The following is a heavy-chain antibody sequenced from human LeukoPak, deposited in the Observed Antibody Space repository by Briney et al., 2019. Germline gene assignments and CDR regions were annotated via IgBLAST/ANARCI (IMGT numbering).Heavy chain of an antibody. V-gene: IGHV1-69*01. Sequence: SVKVSCKASGGTFSSYAISWVRQAPGQGLEWMGGIIPIFGTANYAQKFQGRVTITADESTSTAYMELSSLRSEDTAVYYCARCSGILPGAFDIWGQGTMVTVSS. CDR2: IIPIFGTA. D-gene: IGHD3-10*02. J-gene: IGHJ3*02. CDR3: ARCSGILPGAFDI. CDR1: GGTFSSYA.